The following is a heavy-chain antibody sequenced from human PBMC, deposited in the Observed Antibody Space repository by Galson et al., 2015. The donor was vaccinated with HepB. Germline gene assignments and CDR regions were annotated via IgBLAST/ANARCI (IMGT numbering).Heavy chain of an antibody. D-gene: IGHD1-26*01. CDR3: AKGSSGSYQTDDAFDI. CDR2: ISYDGSNK. J-gene: IGHJ3*02. V-gene: IGHV3-30*18. Sequence: SLRLSCAASGFTFSSYGMHWVRQAPGKGLEWVTVISYDGSNKYYADSVKGRFTISRDNSKNTLYPHMNSLRPEDTAVYYSAKGSSGSYQTDDAFDIWGQGTMVTVSS. CDR1: GFTFSSYG.